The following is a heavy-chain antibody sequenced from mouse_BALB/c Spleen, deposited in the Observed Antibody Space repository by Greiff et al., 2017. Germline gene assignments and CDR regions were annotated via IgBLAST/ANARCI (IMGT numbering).Heavy chain of an antibody. V-gene: IGHV5-6*01. Sequence: DVQLQESGGDLVKPGGSLKLSCAASGFTFSSYGMSWVRQTPDKRLEWVATISSGGSYTYYPDSVKGRFTISRDNAKNTLYLQMSSLKSEDTAMYYCARHKKYGNYDAMDYWGQGTSVTVSS. CDR3: ARHKKYGNYDAMDY. D-gene: IGHD2-10*02. J-gene: IGHJ4*01. CDR2: ISSGGSYT. CDR1: GFTFSSYG.